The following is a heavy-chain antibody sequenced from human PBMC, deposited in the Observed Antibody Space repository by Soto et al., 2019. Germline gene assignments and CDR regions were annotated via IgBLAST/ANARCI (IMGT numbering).Heavy chain of an antibody. V-gene: IGHV3-30*18. CDR3: AKNSRLGIAAVHYYYYYMDV. Sequence: GGSLRLSCAASGFTFSSYGMHWVRQAPGKGLEWVAVISYDGSNKYYADSVKGRFTISRDNSKNTLYLQMNSLRAEDTAVYYCAKNSRLGIAAVHYYYYYMDVWGKGTTVTVSS. J-gene: IGHJ6*03. CDR2: ISYDGSNK. D-gene: IGHD6-13*01. CDR1: GFTFSSYG.